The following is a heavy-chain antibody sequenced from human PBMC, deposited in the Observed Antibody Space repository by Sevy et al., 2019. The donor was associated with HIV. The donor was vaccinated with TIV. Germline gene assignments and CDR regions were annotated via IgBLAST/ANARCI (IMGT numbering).Heavy chain of an antibody. D-gene: IGHD6-6*01. J-gene: IGHJ4*02. CDR2: IKEDGSGR. CDR1: GFTFGSYW. V-gene: IGHV3-7*01. CDR3: ARLYSSSSGRGLDN. Sequence: GGSLRLSCAASGFTFGSYWMTWVRQAPGKGLEWVANIKEDGSGRLYVDSVRGRFTVSRDNAKKTLYLQMNNLLSEDTALYYCARLYSSSSGRGLDNWGQGALVSVSS.